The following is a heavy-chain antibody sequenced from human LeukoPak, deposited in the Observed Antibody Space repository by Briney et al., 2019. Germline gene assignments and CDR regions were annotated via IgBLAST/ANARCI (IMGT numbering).Heavy chain of an antibody. V-gene: IGHV4-61*01. D-gene: IGHD5-12*01. J-gene: IGHJ4*02. CDR3: ARDMRTPRRWLPFDY. CDR2: IYYSGST. CDR1: GGSVSSGSYY. Sequence: SETLSLTCTVSGGSVSSGSYYWSWIRQPPGKGLEWIGYIYYSGSTNYNPSLKSRVTISVDTSENQFSLKLSSATAADTAVYYCARDMRTPRRWLPFDYWGQGTLVTVSS.